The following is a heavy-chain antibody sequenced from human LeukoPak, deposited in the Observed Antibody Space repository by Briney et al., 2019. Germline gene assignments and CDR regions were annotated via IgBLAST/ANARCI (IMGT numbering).Heavy chain of an antibody. CDR3: AISSGYSVVVVAASPFDY. J-gene: IGHJ4*02. V-gene: IGHV4-39*01. Sequence: PSETLSLTCTVSGGPISSSTYYWGWIRQPPGKGLEWIGTFYYSGSTYDNPSLKSRVTISVDTSKNQFSLKLSSVTAADTAVYYCAISSGYSVVVVAASPFDYWGQGTLVTVSS. CDR1: GGPISSSTYY. CDR2: FYYSGST. D-gene: IGHD2-15*01.